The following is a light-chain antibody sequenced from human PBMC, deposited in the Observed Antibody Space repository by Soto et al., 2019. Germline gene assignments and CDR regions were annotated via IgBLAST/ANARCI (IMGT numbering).Light chain of an antibody. CDR3: QQRSNWPSIT. V-gene: IGKV3-11*01. CDR1: QTVSSY. J-gene: IGKJ5*01. CDR2: DAS. Sequence: EIVLTQSPATLSLSPGERATLSCRASQTVSSYLLWYQQKPGQAPRLLIYDASNRATGIPARFSGSGSGTDFTLTISSLEPEDFAVYYCQQRSNWPSITFGQGTRLEI.